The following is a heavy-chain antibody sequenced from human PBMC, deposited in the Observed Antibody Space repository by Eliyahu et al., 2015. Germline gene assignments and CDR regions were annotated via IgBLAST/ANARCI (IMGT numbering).Heavy chain of an antibody. CDR2: IFYSGNT. CDR3: ARSNAPDTQGVAAAASY. V-gene: IGHV4-39*01. J-gene: IGHJ4*02. Sequence: QLQLQESGPGLVKPSETLSLTCTVSGGXISSSXYYWGWIRQPPGKGLEWIGSIFYSGNTYYNPSLTSRVTISVDTSKNQFSLQLTSVTAADTAIYYCARSNAPDTQGVAAAASYWGQGTLVTVSS. CDR1: GGXISSSXYY. D-gene: IGHD6-13*01.